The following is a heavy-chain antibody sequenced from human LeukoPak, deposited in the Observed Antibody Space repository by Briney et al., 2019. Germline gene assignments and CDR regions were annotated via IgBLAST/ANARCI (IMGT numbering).Heavy chain of an antibody. J-gene: IGHJ6*02. Sequence: GGSLRLSCAASGFTFSNYWMHWVRHAPGKGLVWVSRIDNDGSSTSYADSVKGRFTISRDNAENRLYVQMNSLRAEDTAVYYCAIHMVRGVIGYYYGMDVWGQGTTVTVSS. CDR3: AIHMVRGVIGYYYGMDV. V-gene: IGHV3-74*01. CDR1: GFTFSNYW. D-gene: IGHD3-10*01. CDR2: IDNDGSST.